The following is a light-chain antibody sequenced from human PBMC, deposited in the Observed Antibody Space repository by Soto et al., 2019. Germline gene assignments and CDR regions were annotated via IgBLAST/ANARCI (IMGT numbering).Light chain of an antibody. Sequence: EIVMTQSPATLSVSPGERATLSCRASQSVSSNLAWYQQKPGQAPRLLIYGASTRATGIPARFSGSGSGTDFTLTISSLQSEDFAVYYCQQYNNWPPNFGQGIKLEIK. CDR3: QQYNNWPPN. J-gene: IGKJ2*01. V-gene: IGKV3-15*01. CDR2: GAS. CDR1: QSVSSN.